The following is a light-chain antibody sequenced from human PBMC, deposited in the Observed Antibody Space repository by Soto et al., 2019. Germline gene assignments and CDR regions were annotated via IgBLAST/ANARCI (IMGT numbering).Light chain of an antibody. CDR2: EVS. J-gene: IGLJ1*01. CDR1: SXDVGGYNY. CDR3: SSYTSSSTRGV. V-gene: IGLV2-14*01. Sequence: QSALTQPASVSGSPGQSITISCTGTSXDVGGYNYVSWYQQHPGKAPKLMIYEVSNRPSGVSNRFSGSKSGNTASLTISGLQAEDEADYYRSSYTSSSTRGVFGTGTKVTVL.